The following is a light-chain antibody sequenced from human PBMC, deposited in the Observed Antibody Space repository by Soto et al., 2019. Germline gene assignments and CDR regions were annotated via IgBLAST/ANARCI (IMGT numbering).Light chain of an antibody. J-gene: IGKJ2*01. CDR3: QQSYRKTAT. CDR2: AAS. CDR1: QNILTF. Sequence: EIQMTQSPSSLSASIGDRITITCRGSQNILTFLNWYQQRSGKAPKLLVVAASSLETGVPSRFSGSGSATEFSLTITSLPTEDVATNYCQQSYRKTATLGQVTNVDIX. V-gene: IGKV1-39*01.